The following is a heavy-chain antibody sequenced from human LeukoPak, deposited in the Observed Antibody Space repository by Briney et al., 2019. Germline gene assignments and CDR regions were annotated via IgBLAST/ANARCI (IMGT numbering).Heavy chain of an antibody. CDR3: ARRDYYDIGPFDP. V-gene: IGHV5-51*01. J-gene: IGHJ5*02. CDR1: GYSLTSYW. Sequence: GESLKISCKGSGYSLTSYWIAWVRQMPGKGLEWMGFIYPGDSDTRYSPSFQGQVTISADKSINTAYLQWGSLKASDTAMYYCARRDYYDIGPFDPWGQGTLVTVSS. D-gene: IGHD3-22*01. CDR2: IYPGDSDT.